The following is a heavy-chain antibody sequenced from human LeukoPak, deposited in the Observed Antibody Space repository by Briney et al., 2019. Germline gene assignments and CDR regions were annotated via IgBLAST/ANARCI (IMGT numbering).Heavy chain of an antibody. J-gene: IGHJ4*02. D-gene: IGHD6-6*01. CDR1: GFTFSSYA. CDR2: ISYDGSNK. Sequence: GGSLRLSCAASGFTFSSYAMLWVRQAPGKGLEWVAVISYDGSNKYYADSVKGRFTISRDNSKNTLYLQMNSLRAEDTAVYYCARGNIAARFFDYWGQGTLVTVSS. V-gene: IGHV3-30-3*01. CDR3: ARGNIAARFFDY.